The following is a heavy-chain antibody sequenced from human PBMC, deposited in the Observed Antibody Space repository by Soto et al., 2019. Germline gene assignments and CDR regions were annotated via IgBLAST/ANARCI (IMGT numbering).Heavy chain of an antibody. CDR3: AKEMVGYCSGGSCYGYDY. Sequence: GESLKISCAASGFTFSSYAMSWVRQAPGKGLEWVSAISGSGGSTYYADSVKGRFTISRDNSKNTLYLQMNSLRAEDTAVYYCAKEMVGYCSGGSCYGYDYWGQGTLVTVSS. D-gene: IGHD2-15*01. V-gene: IGHV3-23*01. CDR1: GFTFSSYA. CDR2: ISGSGGST. J-gene: IGHJ4*02.